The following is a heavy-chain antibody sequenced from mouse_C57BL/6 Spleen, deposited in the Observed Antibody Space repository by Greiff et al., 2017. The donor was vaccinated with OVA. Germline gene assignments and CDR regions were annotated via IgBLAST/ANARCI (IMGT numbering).Heavy chain of an antibody. D-gene: IGHD2-3*01. CDR2: IYPRSGNT. Sequence: VQLQQSGAELARPGASVKLSCKASGYTFTSYGISWVKQRTGQGLEWIGEIYPRSGNTYYNEKFKGKATLTADKSSSTAYMELRSLTSEDSAVYFCAISSSDGYYSAWFAYWGQGTLVTVSA. V-gene: IGHV1-81*01. J-gene: IGHJ3*01. CDR3: AISSSDGYYSAWFAY. CDR1: GYTFTSYG.